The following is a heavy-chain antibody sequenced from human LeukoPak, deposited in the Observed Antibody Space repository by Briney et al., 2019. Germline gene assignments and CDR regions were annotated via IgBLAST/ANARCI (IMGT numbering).Heavy chain of an antibody. CDR2: ISYRGST. J-gene: IGHJ6*02. V-gene: IGHV4-59*01. CDR1: DDSISNYY. Sequence: SETLSLTCVVSDDSISNYYWSWIRQPPGKGLEWIGYISYRGSTNYNPSVKSRVTMSVDTSKNQFSLQLTSVTAADTAVYYCARTSGGGTDVWGQGTTVTVSS. D-gene: IGHD3-10*01. CDR3: ARTSGGGTDV.